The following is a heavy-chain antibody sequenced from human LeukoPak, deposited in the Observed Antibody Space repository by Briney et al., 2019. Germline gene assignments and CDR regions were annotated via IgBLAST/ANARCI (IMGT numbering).Heavy chain of an antibody. CDR2: ISSSSSYI. J-gene: IGHJ4*02. CDR3: ARGDYDYDILTGYYSEYYFDY. D-gene: IGHD3-9*01. V-gene: IGHV3-21*01. Sequence: GGSLRLSCAASGFTFSSYSMNWVRQAPGKGLEWVSSISSSSSYIYYADSVKGRFIISRDNAKNSLYLQMNSLRAEDTAVYYCARGDYDYDILTGYYSEYYFDYWGQGTLVTVSS. CDR1: GFTFSSYS.